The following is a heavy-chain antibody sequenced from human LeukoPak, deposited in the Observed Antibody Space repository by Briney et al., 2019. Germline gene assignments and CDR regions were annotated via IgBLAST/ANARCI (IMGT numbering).Heavy chain of an antibody. CDR2: IYYSGST. CDR3: ASGGYCTNGVCPDY. J-gene: IGHJ4*02. Sequence: SETLSLTCTVSGGSISSGGYYWSWIRQHPGKGLEWIGYIYYSGSTYYNPSLKSRVTISVDTSKNQFPLKLSSVTAADTAVYYCASGGYCTNGVCPDYWGQGTLVTVSS. CDR1: GGSISSGGYY. D-gene: IGHD2-8*01. V-gene: IGHV4-31*03.